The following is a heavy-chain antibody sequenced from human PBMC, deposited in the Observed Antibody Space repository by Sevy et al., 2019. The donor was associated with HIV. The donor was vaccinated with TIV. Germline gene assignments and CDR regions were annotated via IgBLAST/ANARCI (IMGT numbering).Heavy chain of an antibody. CDR2: ISSRSTTI. D-gene: IGHD3-22*01. CDR3: AREGGYSDKGMDV. CDR1: GFTLSNYN. V-gene: IGHV3-48*01. Sequence: GGSLRLSCAASGFTLSNYNINWDRQAAGKGLEWVSYISSRSTTIHHAVSVKGRITITRDNAKNSLYLQINSLRAEDTAVYYCAREGGYSDKGMDVWGQGTTVTVSS. J-gene: IGHJ6*02.